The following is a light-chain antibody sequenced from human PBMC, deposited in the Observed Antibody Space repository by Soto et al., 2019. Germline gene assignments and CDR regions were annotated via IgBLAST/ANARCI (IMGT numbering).Light chain of an antibody. CDR3: QQFNSYPPFT. Sequence: AIQLTQSASSLSASVGDRVTITCRASQRISSALAWYQQKPGKAPKLLIYDASSLESGVPSRFSGSGSGTDFTLTISTLQPEDFATYYCQQFNSYPPFTFGPGTKVDIK. CDR1: QRISSA. V-gene: IGKV1-13*02. J-gene: IGKJ3*01. CDR2: DAS.